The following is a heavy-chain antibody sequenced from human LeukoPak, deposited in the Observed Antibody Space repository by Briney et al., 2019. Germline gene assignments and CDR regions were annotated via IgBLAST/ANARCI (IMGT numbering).Heavy chain of an antibody. D-gene: IGHD3-10*01. V-gene: IGHV4-30-4*08. CDR3: ARDGPHSGNYYAADS. CDR1: GGSISSGDYY. Sequence: SETLSLTCTVSGGSISSGDYYWSWIRQPPGKGLEWIGYIYYSGSTYYNPSLRSRVTISVDTSKNQFSLKLNSVTAADTAVYYCARDGPHSGNYYAADSWGQGTLVTVSS. J-gene: IGHJ5*01. CDR2: IYYSGST.